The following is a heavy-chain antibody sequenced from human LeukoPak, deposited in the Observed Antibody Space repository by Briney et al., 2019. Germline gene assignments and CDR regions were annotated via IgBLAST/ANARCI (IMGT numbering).Heavy chain of an antibody. CDR2: IGGTDGST. V-gene: IGHV3-23*01. CDR3: AKRDSSGSYPYYFDY. J-gene: IGHJ4*02. CDR1: GFTFSSYA. Sequence: GGSLRLSCAASGFTFSSYAMGWVRQAPGKGLEWVSAIGGTDGSTYYADSVKGRFTISRDNSKDTLYLQMNSLRVEDTATYYCAKRDSSGSYPYYFDYWGQGTLVTVSS. D-gene: IGHD3-22*01.